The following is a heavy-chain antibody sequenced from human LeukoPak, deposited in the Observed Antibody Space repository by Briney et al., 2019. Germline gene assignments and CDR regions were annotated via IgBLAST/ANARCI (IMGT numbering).Heavy chain of an antibody. D-gene: IGHD4-17*01. CDR1: GDTFSSYT. V-gene: IGHV1-69*05. CDR2: IIPIFGTT. CDR3: ASSSVTTEVWYFDY. J-gene: IGHJ4*02. Sequence: ASVKASCKASGDTFSSYTISWVRQAPGQGLEWMGRIIPIFGTTNYAQKFQGRVTITTDEITSTAYMELSSLRSEDTAVYYCASSSVTTEVWYFDYWGQGTLVTVSS.